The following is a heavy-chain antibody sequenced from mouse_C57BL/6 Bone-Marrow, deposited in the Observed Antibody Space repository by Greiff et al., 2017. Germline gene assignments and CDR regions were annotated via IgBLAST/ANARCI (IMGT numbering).Heavy chain of an antibody. CDR2: FDPNSGGT. Sequence: QVHVKQPGAELVKPGASVKLSCKASGYTFTSYWMHWVKQRPGRGLEWIGRFDPNSGGTKYNEKFKSKATLTVDKPSSTAYMQLSSLTSEDSAVYYCARGRLRRFDYWGQGTTLTVSS. J-gene: IGHJ2*01. CDR3: ARGRLRRFDY. D-gene: IGHD2-4*01. V-gene: IGHV1-72*01. CDR1: GYTFTSYW.